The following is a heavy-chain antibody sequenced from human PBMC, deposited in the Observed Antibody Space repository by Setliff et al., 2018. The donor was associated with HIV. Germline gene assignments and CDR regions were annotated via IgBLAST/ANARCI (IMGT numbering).Heavy chain of an antibody. CDR2: IHNSGNT. CDR1: GGSISSHF. D-gene: IGHD3-10*01. Sequence: SETLSLTCTVSGGSISSHFWTWIRQPPGKGLEWIGYIHNSGNTKYNPSLKSRVIISVDTSKNQFTLKLSSVTAADTAVYYCGRIPYGSGSFGWFDPWGRGTLVTVSS. CDR3: GRIPYGSGSFGWFDP. J-gene: IGHJ5*02. V-gene: IGHV4-59*11.